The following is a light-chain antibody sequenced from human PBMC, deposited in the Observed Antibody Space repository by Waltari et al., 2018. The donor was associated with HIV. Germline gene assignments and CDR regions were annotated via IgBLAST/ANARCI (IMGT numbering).Light chain of an antibody. CDR3: MQGLHWPYT. CDR2: QVS. V-gene: IGKV2-30*02. Sequence: DVVMTQSRLSLPVTRGQPASISCTPTQRPVHTDGNTCLSWFQQRPGQSPTRLLYQVSKRDSGVPDRFSGSGSGTDFTLKISRVEAEDVGVYYCMQGLHWPYTFGQGTKLEIK. J-gene: IGKJ2*01. CDR1: QRPVHTDGNTC.